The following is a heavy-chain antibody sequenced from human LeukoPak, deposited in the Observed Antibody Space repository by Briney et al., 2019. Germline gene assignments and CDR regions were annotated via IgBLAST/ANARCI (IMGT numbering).Heavy chain of an antibody. V-gene: IGHV3-21*01. J-gene: IGHJ4*02. CDR1: GFTFSDYA. CDR2: ISTTGGSM. D-gene: IGHD3-22*01. Sequence: PGGSLRLSCAASGFTFSDYAMSWVRQAPGKGLEWVSSISTTGGSMSYADSVKGRFTISRDNARNSLYLQMSSLRAEDTAVYYCVKTTYYYDSSGYGDYWGQGTLVTVSS. CDR3: VKTTYYYDSSGYGDY.